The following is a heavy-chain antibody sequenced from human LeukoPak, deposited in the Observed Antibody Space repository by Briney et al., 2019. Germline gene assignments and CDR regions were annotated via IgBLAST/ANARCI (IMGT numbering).Heavy chain of an antibody. J-gene: IGHJ4*02. CDR3: ATWNSDWEFAY. Sequence: PGGSLRLSCAASGFTFSGSWMTWVRQAPGKGLEWVAHIKEDGSDKYYVDSVTGRFTISRDNTKNSRYLQMSSLRAEDTAVYYCATWNSDWEFAYWGQGTLVSVSS. CDR2: IKEDGSDK. V-gene: IGHV3-7*05. D-gene: IGHD1/OR15-1a*01. CDR1: GFTFSGSW.